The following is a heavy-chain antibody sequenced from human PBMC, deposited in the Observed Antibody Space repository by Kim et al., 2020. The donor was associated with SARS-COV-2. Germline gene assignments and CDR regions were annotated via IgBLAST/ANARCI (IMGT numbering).Heavy chain of an antibody. V-gene: IGHV3-7*03. CDR1: EFTFSDFW. D-gene: IGHD2-21*01. J-gene: IGHJ4*02. CDR3: TRDIVGIVGF. CDR2: IKPDGSDK. Sequence: GGSLRLSCAAAEFTFSDFWMAWVRQAPGKSREWVANIKPDGSDKSYGGSVKGRFTISRDNAKNLLYLEMHSLRAEDTAVYYCTRDIVGIVGFCGPGTLVT.